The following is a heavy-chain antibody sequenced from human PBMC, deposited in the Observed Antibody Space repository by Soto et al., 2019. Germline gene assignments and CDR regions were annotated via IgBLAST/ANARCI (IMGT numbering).Heavy chain of an antibody. Sequence: SENPVLTCTVSGVSISSYYWSWIRQPPGKGLEWLVYIYDSGSTNYNPALESRVSITVDTTKNQYSLKLSSVTAADTAVYYCARAGWDYSNYVLLGLDPWGQGTLVTVSS. J-gene: IGHJ5*02. CDR2: IYDSGST. V-gene: IGHV4-59*01. CDR3: ARAGWDYSNYVLLGLDP. D-gene: IGHD4-4*01. CDR1: GVSISSYY.